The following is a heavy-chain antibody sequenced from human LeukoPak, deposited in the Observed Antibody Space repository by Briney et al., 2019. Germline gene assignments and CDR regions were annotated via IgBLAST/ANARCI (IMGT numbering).Heavy chain of an antibody. CDR1: GGTFSSYA. CDR3: ARTIVVVTAMENEYYFDY. CDR2: IIPIFGTA. V-gene: IGHV1-69*05. Sequence: SVKVSCKASGGTFSSYAISWVRQAPGQGLEWMGRIIPIFGTANYAQKFQGRVTIATDESTSTAYMELSSLRSEDTAVYYCARTIVVVTAMENEYYFDYWGQGTLVTVSS. D-gene: IGHD2-21*02. J-gene: IGHJ4*02.